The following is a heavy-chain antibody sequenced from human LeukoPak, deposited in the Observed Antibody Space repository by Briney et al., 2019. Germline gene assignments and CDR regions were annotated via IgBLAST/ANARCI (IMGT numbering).Heavy chain of an antibody. CDR1: GFTFSSYA. V-gene: IGHV3-23*01. J-gene: IGHJ4*02. Sequence: GASLRLSCAASGFTFSSYAMSWVRQAPGKGLEWVSAISGSGGSTYYADSVKGRFTISRDNSKNTLYLQMNSLRAEDTAVYYCAKRRLVGATTLDFDYWGQGTLVTVSS. D-gene: IGHD1-26*01. CDR3: AKRRLVGATTLDFDY. CDR2: ISGSGGST.